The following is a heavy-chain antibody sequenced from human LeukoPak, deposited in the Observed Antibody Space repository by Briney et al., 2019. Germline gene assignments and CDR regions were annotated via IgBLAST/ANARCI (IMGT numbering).Heavy chain of an antibody. Sequence: GGSLRLSCAASGFTLSDYYMSWIRQAPGKGLEWVSYSSSSGSTIYYADSVKGRFAISRDNAKNSLYLQMNSLRAEATAVYYCSRRGEFVDYWGQGALVTVSS. V-gene: IGHV3-11*01. D-gene: IGHD3-16*01. CDR1: GFTLSDYY. J-gene: IGHJ4*02. CDR2: SSSSGSTI. CDR3: SRRGEFVDY.